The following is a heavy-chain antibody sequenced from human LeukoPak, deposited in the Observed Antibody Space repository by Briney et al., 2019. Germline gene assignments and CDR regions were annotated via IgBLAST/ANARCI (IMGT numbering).Heavy chain of an antibody. V-gene: IGHV3-74*01. D-gene: IGHD3-22*01. J-gene: IGHJ5*02. CDR1: GFTFSSCW. Sequence: GGSLRLSCAASGFTFSSCWMHWVRQAPGKGLVWVSRINSDGGSTSYADSVKGRFTVSRDNAKNTLYLQMNSLRAEDTAVYYCGRPYYCDSSANYNWFDPWGQGTLVTVSS. CDR2: INSDGGST. CDR3: GRPYYCDSSANYNWFDP.